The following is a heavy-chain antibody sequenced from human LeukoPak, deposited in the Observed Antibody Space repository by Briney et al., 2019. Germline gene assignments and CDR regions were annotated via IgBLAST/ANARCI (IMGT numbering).Heavy chain of an antibody. V-gene: IGHV4-39*01. CDR1: GDSISSRTYY. J-gene: IGHJ4*02. D-gene: IGHD4-17*01. CDR2: IYYSGST. Sequence: PSGTLSLTCTVSGDSISSRTYYWGWIRQPPGKGLEWIGNIYYSGSTYYNPSLKSRVTISVDTSRDQFSLKLSSVTAADTAVYYCARLRMATVTEYYFDSWGQGTLVTVSS. CDR3: ARLRMATVTEYYFDS.